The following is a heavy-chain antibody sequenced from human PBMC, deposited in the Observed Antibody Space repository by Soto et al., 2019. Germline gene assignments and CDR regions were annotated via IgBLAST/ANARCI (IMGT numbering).Heavy chain of an antibody. V-gene: IGHV3-23*01. J-gene: IGHJ4*02. CDR1: GFTFSSYA. CDR2: ISGSGGST. Sequence: GGSLRLSCAASGFTFSSYAMSWVRQAPGKGLEWVSAISGSGGSTYYADSVKGRFTISRDNAKDSLYLQMNSLRVEDTAVYYCFRQNDYWGQGTLVTVSS. CDR3: FRQNDY.